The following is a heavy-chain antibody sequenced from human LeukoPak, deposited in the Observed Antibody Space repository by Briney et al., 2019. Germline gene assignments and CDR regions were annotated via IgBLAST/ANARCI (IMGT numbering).Heavy chain of an antibody. J-gene: IGHJ3*02. CDR2: IYYSGST. V-gene: IGHV4-59*01. CDR1: GGFISSYY. Sequence: PSETLSLPCTVSGGFISSYYWSWIRQPPGKGLEWIGYIYYSGSTNYNPSLKSRVTIAVDTSKNQFSLKLSSVTAADTAVYYCASSVSYYYDANHDAFDIWGQGTMVTVSS. D-gene: IGHD3-22*01. CDR3: ASSVSYYYDANHDAFDI.